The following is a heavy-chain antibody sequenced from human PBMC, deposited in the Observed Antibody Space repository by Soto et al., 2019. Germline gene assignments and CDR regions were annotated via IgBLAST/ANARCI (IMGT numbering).Heavy chain of an antibody. J-gene: IGHJ4*02. V-gene: IGHV4-4*02. CDR2: VVHSGST. Sequence: QLQESRPGPVKPSGTMSLTCAVSGGSISSPNWWTWVRQPPAKGLEWIGAVVHSGSTHYNPALKVRITISIDKSKKQFSLKLSSVTAAHTAVYSWGSGGLDYDTWSGYSTVAEWGQGTLVTVSS. CDR1: GGSISSPNW. CDR3: GSGGLDYDTWSGYSTVAE. D-gene: IGHD3-3*01.